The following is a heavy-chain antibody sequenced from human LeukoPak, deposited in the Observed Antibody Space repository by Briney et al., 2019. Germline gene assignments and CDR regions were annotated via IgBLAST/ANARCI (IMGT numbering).Heavy chain of an antibody. CDR1: GFTFSNYA. Sequence: GSLRLSCAASGFTFSNYAMSWVRQPPGKGLEWIGEINHSGSTNYNPSLKSRVTISVDTSKNQFSLKLSSVTAADTAVYYCARVKYSGYDGFRRRYFDYWGQGTLVTVSS. J-gene: IGHJ4*02. D-gene: IGHD5-12*01. CDR3: ARVKYSGYDGFRRRYFDY. V-gene: IGHV4-34*01. CDR2: INHSGST.